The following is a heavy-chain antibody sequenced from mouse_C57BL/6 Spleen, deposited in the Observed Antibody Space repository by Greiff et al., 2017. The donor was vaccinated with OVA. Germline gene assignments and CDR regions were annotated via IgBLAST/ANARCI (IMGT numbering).Heavy chain of an antibody. Sequence: VHVKQSGPELVKPGASVKIPCKASGYTFTDYNMDWVKQSHGKSLEWIGDINPNNGGTIYNQKFKGKATLTVDKSSSTAYMELRSLTSEDTAVYYCARTPDGNWYFDVWGTGTTVTVSS. V-gene: IGHV1-18*01. CDR2: INPNNGGT. CDR3: ARTPDGNWYFDV. CDR1: GYTFTDYN. J-gene: IGHJ1*03.